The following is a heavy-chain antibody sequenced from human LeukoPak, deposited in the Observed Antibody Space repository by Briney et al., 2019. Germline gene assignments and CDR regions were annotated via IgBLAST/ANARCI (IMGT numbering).Heavy chain of an antibody. V-gene: IGHV1-69*04. CDR1: GGTFSSYA. D-gene: IGHD5-18*01. CDR3: AREPAMVKSFDY. J-gene: IGHJ4*02. Sequence: SVKVSCKASGGTFSSYAISWVRQAPGQGLEWMGRIIPILGIANYAQKFQGRVTITADKSTSTAYMELSSLRSEDTAVYYCAREPAMVKSFDYGGQGTLVTVSS. CDR2: IIPILGIA.